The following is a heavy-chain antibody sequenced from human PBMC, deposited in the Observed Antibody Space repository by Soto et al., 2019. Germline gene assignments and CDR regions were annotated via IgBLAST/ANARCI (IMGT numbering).Heavy chain of an antibody. CDR2: INPGGDVI. D-gene: IGHD3-16*01. Sequence: QVRLVESGGGLVKPEGSLTLSCAASGCSLRDYYMTWIRQAPGKGLELLSYINPGGDVIKYVDSVKGRFTISRDNAKNSLYLHMNNLRAEDTAVYYCTRDPRITDFWGQGTLGTVSS. J-gene: IGHJ4*02. V-gene: IGHV3-11*01. CDR3: TRDPRITDF. CDR1: GCSLRDYY.